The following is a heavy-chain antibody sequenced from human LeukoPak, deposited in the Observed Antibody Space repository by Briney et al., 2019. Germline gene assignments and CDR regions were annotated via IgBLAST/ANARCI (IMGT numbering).Heavy chain of an antibody. V-gene: IGHV4-34*01. D-gene: IGHD6-6*01. J-gene: IGHJ5*02. Sequence: SETLSLTCAVYGGSFSNYHWSWIRQAPGKGLEWIGEINHSANTHYNPSLKSRVTMSVDTSKNQFSLKLSSVTAADTAVYYCARMTGYSSSSGYWFDPWGQGTLVTVSS. CDR2: INHSANT. CDR1: GGSFSNYH. CDR3: ARMTGYSSSSGYWFDP.